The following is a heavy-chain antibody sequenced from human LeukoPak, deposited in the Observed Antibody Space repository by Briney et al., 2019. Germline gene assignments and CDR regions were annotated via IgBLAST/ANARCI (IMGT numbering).Heavy chain of an antibody. V-gene: IGHV4-39*01. CDR3: ARSSYYDTSGYYDY. J-gene: IGHJ4*02. CDR1: GDSISSSSHY. Sequence: SETLSLTCTVSGDSISSSSHYWGWVRQPPGKGLECIGFIYYTESTYSNPSLKSRVALSIDRTKNQFSLKLSSVTAADTAVYYCARSSYYDTSGYYDYWGQGALVTVSS. CDR2: IYYTEST. D-gene: IGHD3-22*01.